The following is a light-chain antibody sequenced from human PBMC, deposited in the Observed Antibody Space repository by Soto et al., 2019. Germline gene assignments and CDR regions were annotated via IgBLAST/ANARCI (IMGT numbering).Light chain of an antibody. V-gene: IGKV3-20*01. CDR1: QNPXNIY. J-gene: IGKJ1*01. Sequence: EIVLTQSPGTLSLSAGERAALCSRASQNPXNIYVACFQQKSGQAPRILXYCPFSMANGSPVRLSGSASGTDFTLIISRLEPENVAVYYFQQYGSLTKTFGQGTKVDIK. CDR3: QQYGSLTKT. CDR2: CPF.